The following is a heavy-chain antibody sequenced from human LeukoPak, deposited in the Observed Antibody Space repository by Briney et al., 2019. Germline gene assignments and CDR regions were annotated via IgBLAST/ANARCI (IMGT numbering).Heavy chain of an antibody. CDR1: GGSISSSSYY. V-gene: IGHV4-39*02. CDR3: AKEKGYCSGGSCYGGTFDY. D-gene: IGHD2-15*01. J-gene: IGHJ4*02. Sequence: PSETLSLTCTVSGGSISSSSYYWGWIRQPPGKGLEWIGSIYYSGNTYCNPSLKSRVTISVDTSKNQFSLKLSSVTAADTAVYYCAKEKGYCSGGSCYGGTFDYWGQGTLVTVSS. CDR2: IYYSGNT.